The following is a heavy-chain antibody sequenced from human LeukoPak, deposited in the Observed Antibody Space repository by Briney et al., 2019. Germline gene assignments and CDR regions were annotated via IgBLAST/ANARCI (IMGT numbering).Heavy chain of an antibody. CDR1: GGTFSSYA. CDR3: ARAMVRGVIAEFYFDY. V-gene: IGHV1-69*13. J-gene: IGHJ4*02. CDR2: IIPIFGTA. D-gene: IGHD3-10*01. Sequence: APVKVSCKASGGTFSSYAISWVRQAPGQGLEWMGGIIPIFGTANYAQKFQGRVTITADESTSTAYMELSSLRSEDTAVYYCARAMVRGVIAEFYFDYWGQGTLVTVSS.